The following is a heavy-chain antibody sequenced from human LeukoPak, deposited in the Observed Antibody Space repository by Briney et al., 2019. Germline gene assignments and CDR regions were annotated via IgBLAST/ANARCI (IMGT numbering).Heavy chain of an antibody. J-gene: IGHJ5*02. CDR3: AGAPQLPARWFDP. CDR2: INHSGST. CDR1: GGSFSGYY. V-gene: IGHV4-34*01. Sequence: PSETLSLTCAVYGGSFSGYYWSWIRHPPGKGREWIGEINHSGSTNYNPPPKRRVTTSVDTCKNKFSPKLSSVTAADTAVYYCAGAPQLPARWFDPWGQGTLVTVSS. D-gene: IGHD2-2*01.